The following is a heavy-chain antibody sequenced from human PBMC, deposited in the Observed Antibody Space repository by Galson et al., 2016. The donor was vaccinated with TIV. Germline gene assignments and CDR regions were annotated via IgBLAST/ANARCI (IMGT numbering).Heavy chain of an antibody. CDR1: GFPFSSCT. CDR2: KSYDGGNE. D-gene: IGHD3-22*01. V-gene: IGHV3-30*04. CDR3: AKVGISGYYPPSPTFFDF. J-gene: IGHJ4*02. Sequence: SLRLSCAASGFPFSSCTMHWVRQAPGKGLEWVAIKSYDGGNEYYADSVKGRFTISRDNSKNTLYLQMNSLTTEDTAVYYCAKVGISGYYPPSPTFFDFWGQGTLVTVSS.